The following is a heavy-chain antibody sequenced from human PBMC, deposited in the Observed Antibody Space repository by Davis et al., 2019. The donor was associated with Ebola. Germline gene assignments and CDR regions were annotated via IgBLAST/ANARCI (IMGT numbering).Heavy chain of an antibody. CDR3: ARDYPDMIVAPFDY. CDR1: GFTFSDYY. CDR2: ISSSGSTI. D-gene: IGHD3-22*01. V-gene: IGHV3-11*01. J-gene: IGHJ4*02. Sequence: GESLKISCAASGFTFSDYYMSWIRQAPGKGLEWVSYISSSGSTIYYADSVKGRFTISRDNAKNSLYLQMNSLRAEDTAVYYCARDYPDMIVAPFDYWGQGTLVTVSS.